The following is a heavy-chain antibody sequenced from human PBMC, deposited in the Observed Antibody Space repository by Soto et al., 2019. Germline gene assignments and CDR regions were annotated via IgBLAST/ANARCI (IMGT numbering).Heavy chain of an antibody. CDR1: GGTFSSYT. J-gene: IGHJ4*02. CDR3: ARVYSGYSGYVTSDY. V-gene: IGHV1-69*02. D-gene: IGHD5-12*01. CDR2: IIPILGIA. Sequence: ASVKVSCKASGGTFSSYTISWVRQAPGQGLEWMGRIIPILGIANYAQKFQGRVTITADKSTSTAYMELSSLRSEDTAVYYCARVYSGYSGYVTSDYWGQGTLVTVSS.